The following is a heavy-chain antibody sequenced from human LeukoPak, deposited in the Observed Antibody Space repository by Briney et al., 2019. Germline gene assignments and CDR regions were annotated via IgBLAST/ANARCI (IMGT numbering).Heavy chain of an antibody. V-gene: IGHV4-38-2*02. D-gene: IGHD3-10*01. CDR2: IYYSGST. J-gene: IGHJ5*02. Sequence: PSETLSLTCTVSGYSISSGYYWGWIRQPPGKGLEWIGSIYYSGSTYYNPSLKSRVTISVDTSKNQFSLKLSSVTAADTAVYYCARGVPSGFDPWGQGTLVTVSS. CDR3: ARGVPSGFDP. CDR1: GYSISSGYY.